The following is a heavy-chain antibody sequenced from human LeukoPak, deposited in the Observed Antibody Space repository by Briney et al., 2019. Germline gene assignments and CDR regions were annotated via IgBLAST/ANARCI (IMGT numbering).Heavy chain of an antibody. D-gene: IGHD1-26*01. J-gene: IGHJ4*02. V-gene: IGHV4-59*08. CDR2: IYHSGST. CDR1: GGSLSSYY. Sequence: PSETLSLTCTVSGGSLSSYYWSWIRQPPGKGLEWIGSIYHSGSTYYNPSLKSRVTISVDTSKNQFSLKLSSVIAADTAVYYCARQTWELMDYWGQGTLVTVSS. CDR3: ARQTWELMDY.